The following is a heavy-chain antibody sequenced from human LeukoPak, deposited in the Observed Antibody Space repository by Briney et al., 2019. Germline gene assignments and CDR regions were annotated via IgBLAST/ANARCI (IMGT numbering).Heavy chain of an antibody. CDR3: ARGVATITLDYYYGMDV. Sequence: PSETLSLTCTVSGGSISSSSYYWGWIRQPPGKGLEWIGSIYYSGSTYYNPSLKSRVTISVDTSKNQFSLKLSSVTAADTAVYYCARGVATITLDYYYGMDVWGQGTTVTVSS. CDR1: GGSISSSSYY. D-gene: IGHD5-12*01. V-gene: IGHV4-39*07. J-gene: IGHJ6*02. CDR2: IYYSGST.